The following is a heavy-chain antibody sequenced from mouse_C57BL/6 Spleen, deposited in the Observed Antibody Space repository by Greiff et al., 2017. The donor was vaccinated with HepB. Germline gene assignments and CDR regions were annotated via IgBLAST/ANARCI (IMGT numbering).Heavy chain of an antibody. CDR1: GYTFTDYN. V-gene: IGHV1-18*01. CDR2: INPNNGGT. J-gene: IGHJ2*01. Sequence: EVQLQQSGPELVKPGASVKIPCKASGYTFTDYNMDWVKQSHGKSLEWIGDINPNNGGTIYNQKFKGKATLTVDKSSSTAYMELRSLTSEDTAVYYCARESDGFYYFDYWGQSTTLTVSS. CDR3: ARESDGFYYFDY. D-gene: IGHD2-3*01.